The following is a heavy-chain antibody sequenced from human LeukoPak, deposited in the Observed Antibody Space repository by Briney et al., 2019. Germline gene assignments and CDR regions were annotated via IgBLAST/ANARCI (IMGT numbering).Heavy chain of an antibody. CDR2: ISAYNGNT. V-gene: IGHV1-18*01. CDR1: GYTFTSYG. J-gene: IGHJ5*02. CDR3: ARVMAVATIGSWFDP. Sequence: GASVKVSCKASGYTFTSYGISWVRQAPGQGLEWMGWISAYNGNTNYAQKLQGRVTMTTDTSTSTAYMELRSLRSDDTAVYYCARVMAVATIGSWFDPWGQGTLVTVSS. D-gene: IGHD5-12*01.